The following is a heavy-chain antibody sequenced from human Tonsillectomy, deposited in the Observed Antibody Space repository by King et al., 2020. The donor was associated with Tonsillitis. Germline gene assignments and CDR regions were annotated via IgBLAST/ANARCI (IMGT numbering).Heavy chain of an antibody. J-gene: IGHJ4*02. D-gene: IGHD3-3*01. Sequence: VQLQQWGAGLLKPSETLSLTCAVYGGSFSCFYWGWIRQPPGKGLEWIWAINHSGSTNYNPSLKSRVTISVDTSQNQVSLQLSSVTAADTAVDYCAGGGGVLRFLEWLSSTYYFDYWGQGTLVTVSS. CDR1: GGSFSCFY. CDR2: INHSGST. CDR3: AGGGGVLRFLEWLSSTYYFDY. V-gene: IGHV4-34*01.